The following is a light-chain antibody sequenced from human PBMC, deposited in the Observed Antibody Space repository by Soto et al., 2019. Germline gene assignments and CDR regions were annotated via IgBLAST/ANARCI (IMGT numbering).Light chain of an antibody. Sequence: EIVMTQSPATLPVSPGERATLSCRPNQCVSSNFAWCQQKPGQAPRLLIYGASTRATGIPARFSGSGSGTEFTLAISGLESEDFAVYYCQQYNNWPLLTFGGGTKVEIK. CDR2: GAS. CDR1: QCVSSN. J-gene: IGKJ4*01. CDR3: QQYNNWPLLT. V-gene: IGKV3-15*01.